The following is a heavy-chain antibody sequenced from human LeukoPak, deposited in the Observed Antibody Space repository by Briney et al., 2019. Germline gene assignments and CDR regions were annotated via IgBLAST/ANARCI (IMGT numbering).Heavy chain of an antibody. J-gene: IGHJ3*02. CDR3: ARGETDGAFDI. V-gene: IGHV4-34*01. CDR2: INHSGST. CDR1: GGSFSGYY. Sequence: TSETLSLTSAVYGGSFSGYYWSWIRQPPGKGLEWIGEINHSGSTNYNPSLKSRVTISVDTSKNQFSLKLSSVTAADTAVYYCARGETDGAFDIWGQGTMVTVSS. D-gene: IGHD1-1*01.